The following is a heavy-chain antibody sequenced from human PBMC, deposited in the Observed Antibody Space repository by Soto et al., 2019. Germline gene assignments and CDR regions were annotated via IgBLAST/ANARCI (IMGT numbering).Heavy chain of an antibody. J-gene: IGHJ5*02. CDR2: ISSSGFDV. CDR1: GFLFNSYS. V-gene: IGHV3-21*06. CDR3: TRRNGAAYAS. Sequence: EGQMVESGGGLVKPGGSLRLSCAASGFLFNSYSVTWVRQAPGKGLEWVSSISSSGFDVYYAHSVKGRFSISRDNAKNSLYLQLNGLRVDDTAVYFCTRRNGAAYASWGAGTVVTVSS. D-gene: IGHD2-8*01.